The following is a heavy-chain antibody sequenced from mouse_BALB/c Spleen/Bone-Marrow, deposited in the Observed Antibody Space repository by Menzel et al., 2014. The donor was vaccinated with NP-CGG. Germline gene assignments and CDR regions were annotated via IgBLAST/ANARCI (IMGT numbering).Heavy chain of an antibody. V-gene: IGHV14-3*02. J-gene: IGHJ2*01. CDR1: GFNIKDTY. CDR3: ASYVYGYYFDY. Sequence: EVQVVESGAELVKPGASVKLSCTASGFNIKDTYMHWVKQRPEQGLEWIGRIDPANVNTKYDPKFQGEATITADTSSNTAYLQLSSLTSEDTAVYYCASYVYGYYFDYWGQGTTLTVSS. CDR2: IDPANVNT. D-gene: IGHD1-1*01.